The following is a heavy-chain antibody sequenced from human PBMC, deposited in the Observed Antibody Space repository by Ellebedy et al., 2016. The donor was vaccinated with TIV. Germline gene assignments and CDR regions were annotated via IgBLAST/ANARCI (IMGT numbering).Heavy chain of an antibody. CDR1: GYTFTSYG. CDR3: ARDANRIAVAGDHGNY. V-gene: IGHV1-2*02. Sequence: ASVKVSCKASGYTFTSYGISWVRQAPGQGLEWMGWINPNSGGTNYAQKFQGRVTMTRDTSISTAYMELSRLRSDDTAVYYCARDANRIAVAGDHGNYWGQGTLVTVSS. D-gene: IGHD6-19*01. J-gene: IGHJ4*02. CDR2: INPNSGGT.